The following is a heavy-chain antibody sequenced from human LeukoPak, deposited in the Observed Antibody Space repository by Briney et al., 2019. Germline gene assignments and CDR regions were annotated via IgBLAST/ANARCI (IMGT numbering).Heavy chain of an antibody. CDR1: EFSFSNYT. CDR3: ARDRLPRGALDAFGI. Sequence: GGSLTLSCAACEFSFSNYTMNWVRQAPGKGLEWVSSISRSSIYIKYADSVKGRFTISRDNVKNALFLQMNSLRVDDTAIYYCARDRLPRGALDAFGIWGPGTTVTVSS. J-gene: IGHJ3*02. D-gene: IGHD3-10*01. V-gene: IGHV3-21*06. CDR2: ISRSSIYI.